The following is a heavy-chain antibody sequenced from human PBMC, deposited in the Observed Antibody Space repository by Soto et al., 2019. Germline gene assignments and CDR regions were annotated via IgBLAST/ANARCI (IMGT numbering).Heavy chain of an antibody. Sequence: GGSLRLSCAASGFTFSSYSMNWVRQAPGKGLEWVSSISSSSSYIYYADSVKGRFTISRDNAKNSLYLQMNSLRAEDTAGYDCARADIVVVVAAAPVDYWGQGTLVTVSS. CDR3: ARADIVVVVAAAPVDY. J-gene: IGHJ4*02. V-gene: IGHV3-21*01. CDR1: GFTFSSYS. D-gene: IGHD2-15*01. CDR2: ISSSSSYI.